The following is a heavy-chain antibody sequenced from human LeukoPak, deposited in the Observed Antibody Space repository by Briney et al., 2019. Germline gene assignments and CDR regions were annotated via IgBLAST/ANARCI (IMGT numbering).Heavy chain of an antibody. CDR3: ARGGRYYYDSSGYYYPY. V-gene: IGHV4-34*01. D-gene: IGHD3-22*01. CDR2: INHSGST. J-gene: IGHJ4*02. CDR1: GGSISSYY. Sequence: RTSETLSLTCTVSGGSISSYYWSWIRQPPGKGLEWIGEINHSGSTNYNPSLKSRVTISVDTSKNQFSLKLSSVTAADTAVYYCARGGRYYYDSSGYYYPYWGQGTLVTVPS.